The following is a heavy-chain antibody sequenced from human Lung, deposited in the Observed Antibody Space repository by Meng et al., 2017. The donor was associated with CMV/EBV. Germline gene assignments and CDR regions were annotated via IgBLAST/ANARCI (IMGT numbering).Heavy chain of an antibody. CDR1: GFTFIRFW. Sequence: LVESGGGLVHPVGSLRLSCAASGFTFIRFWMHWVRQAPGKGLVWVSRTNEDGTITNYADSVKGRFTISRDNAENTLYLQMNSLRAEDTAVYYCARDLSGASDFWGQGTLVTVSS. J-gene: IGHJ4*02. CDR2: TNEDGTIT. D-gene: IGHD7-27*01. CDR3: ARDLSGASDF. V-gene: IGHV3-74*01.